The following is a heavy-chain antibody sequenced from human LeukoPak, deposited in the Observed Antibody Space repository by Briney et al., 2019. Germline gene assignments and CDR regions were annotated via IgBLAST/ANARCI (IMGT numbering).Heavy chain of an antibody. J-gene: IGHJ6*03. Sequence: SETLSLTCTVSGGSISRNYSSWVRQPPGEGLEWIGYIYYSGGTNYNPSLKSRVTISVDTSKNQFSLKLSSVTAADTAVYYCASRLRLGHHYYYCYYMDVWGKGTTVTVSS. D-gene: IGHD4-17*01. V-gene: IGHV4-59*01. CDR3: ASRLRLGHHYYYCYYMDV. CDR2: IYYSGGT. CDR1: GGSISRNY.